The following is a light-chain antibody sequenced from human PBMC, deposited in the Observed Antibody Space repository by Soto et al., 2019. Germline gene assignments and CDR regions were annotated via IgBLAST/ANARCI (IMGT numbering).Light chain of an antibody. V-gene: IGKV3-15*01. CDR2: DAS. CDR1: RSVGRN. J-gene: IGKJ5*01. CDR3: QQYNNWPPIT. Sequence: EIVLTQSPPTLPVSPGEGVTLSCRASRSVGRNLAWYQQKPGQAPRLLISDASIRATGIPDRFSGSGSGTDFTLTISSLQADDFAVYYCQQYNNWPPITFGQGTRLEI.